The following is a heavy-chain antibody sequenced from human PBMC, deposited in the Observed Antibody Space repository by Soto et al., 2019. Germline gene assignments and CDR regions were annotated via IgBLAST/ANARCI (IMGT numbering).Heavy chain of an antibody. Sequence: GGSLRLSCAASGFIFRDWFMSWIRQAPGKGLEWISYISKDSGRATRYADSVKGRFTISRDNAKNSLFLQMNSLRAEDTAVYYCARDRGGPDFDYWGQGTLVTVSS. V-gene: IGHV3-11*04. CDR1: GFIFRDWF. CDR3: ARDRGGPDFDY. D-gene: IGHD3-10*01. CDR2: ISKDSGRAT. J-gene: IGHJ4*02.